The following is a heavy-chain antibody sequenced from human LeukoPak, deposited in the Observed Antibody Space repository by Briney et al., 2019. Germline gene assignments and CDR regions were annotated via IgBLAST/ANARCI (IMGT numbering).Heavy chain of an antibody. Sequence: GGSLRLSCAASGFTFSSYSMNWVRQAPGKGLEWVSSIGSSSSYIYYADSVKGRFTISRDNAKNSLYLQMNSLRAEDTAVYYCARSLRFFDYFDYWGQGTLVTVSS. J-gene: IGHJ4*02. CDR1: GFTFSSYS. CDR3: ARSLRFFDYFDY. D-gene: IGHD3-3*01. CDR2: IGSSSSYI. V-gene: IGHV3-21*01.